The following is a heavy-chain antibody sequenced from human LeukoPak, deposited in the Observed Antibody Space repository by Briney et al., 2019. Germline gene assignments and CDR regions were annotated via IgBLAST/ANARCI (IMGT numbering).Heavy chain of an antibody. D-gene: IGHD3-3*01. CDR3: ARWRGGMGLLNPPYFDY. Sequence: GGSLRLSCAASGFAFSSYAMHWVRQAPGKGLEWLSCISSSGKTIFYADSVKGRFTISRDNAKNSLSLQMSSLRVEDTAVYYCARWRGGMGLLNPPYFDYWGLGTLVTVSS. V-gene: IGHV3-48*03. J-gene: IGHJ4*02. CDR1: GFAFSSYA. CDR2: ISSSGKTI.